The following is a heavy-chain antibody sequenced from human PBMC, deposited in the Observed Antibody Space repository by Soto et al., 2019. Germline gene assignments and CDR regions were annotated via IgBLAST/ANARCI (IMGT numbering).Heavy chain of an antibody. CDR3: ARRYRYDILTGYYTVEPYGMDV. D-gene: IGHD3-9*01. CDR1: GFTFSSYG. Sequence: GGSLRLSCASSGFTFSSYGMHLVRQAPGKGLEWVAVIWYDGSNKYYADSVKGRFTISRDNSKNTLYLQMNSLRAEDTAVYYCARRYRYDILTGYYTVEPYGMDVWGQGTTVTVSS. J-gene: IGHJ6*02. CDR2: IWYDGSNK. V-gene: IGHV3-33*01.